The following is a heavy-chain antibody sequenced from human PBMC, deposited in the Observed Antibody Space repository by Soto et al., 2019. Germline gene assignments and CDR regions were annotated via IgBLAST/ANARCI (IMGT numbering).Heavy chain of an antibody. CDR2: FDPEDGDT. D-gene: IGHD3-10*01. CDR3: GRGSGLNWFDS. CDR1: GYTLTELS. V-gene: IGHV1-24*01. J-gene: IGHJ5*01. Sequence: ASVKVSCKVSGYTLTELSMHWVRQAPGKGLEWMGGFDPEDGDTIYAQKFQGRVTITEDTSASTAYMELSSLRSEDTALYYCGRGSGLNWFDSWGQGTLVTVSS.